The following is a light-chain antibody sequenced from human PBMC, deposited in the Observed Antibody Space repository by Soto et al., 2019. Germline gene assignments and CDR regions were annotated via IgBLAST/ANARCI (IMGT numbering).Light chain of an antibody. CDR3: QQRWDWPLT. J-gene: IGKJ4*01. V-gene: IGKV3-11*01. Sequence: EIFLTQSPSTLSLFPVEIATLSCRASQSVSSYLAWYQQKPGQAPRLLIYDTFNRAAGIPARFSGSETGTDFTLTINNLEPEDSAVYYCQQRWDWPLTFGGGTKVDIK. CDR2: DTF. CDR1: QSVSSY.